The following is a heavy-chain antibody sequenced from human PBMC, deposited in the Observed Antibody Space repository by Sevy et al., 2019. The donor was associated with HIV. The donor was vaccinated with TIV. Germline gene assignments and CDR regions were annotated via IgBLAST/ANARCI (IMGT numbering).Heavy chain of an antibody. CDR3: ARDRVAYGDYYFDY. CDR2: IYSGGST. J-gene: IGHJ4*02. D-gene: IGHD4-17*01. CDR1: GFTVSSNY. Sequence: GGSLRLSCAASGFTVSSNYMSWVRQAPGKGLEWVSVIYSGGSTYYADSVKGRFTISRDNSKNTLYLQMNSLRAEDMAVYYCARDRVAYGDYYFDYWGQGTLVTVSS. V-gene: IGHV3-53*01.